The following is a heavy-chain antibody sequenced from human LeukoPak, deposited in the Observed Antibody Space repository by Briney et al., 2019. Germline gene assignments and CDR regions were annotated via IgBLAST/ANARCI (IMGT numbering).Heavy chain of an antibody. CDR2: IYYSGST. CDR1: GGSISSSIYY. D-gene: IGHD1-7*01. CDR3: AREDWNYKKTVDP. V-gene: IGHV4-39*07. Sequence: PSETLSLTCTVSGGSISSSIYYWGWIRQPPGKGLEWIGSIYYSGSTYYNPSLKSRVTISVDTSKNQFSLKLSSVTAADTAVYYCAREDWNYKKTVDPWGQGTLVTVSS. J-gene: IGHJ5*02.